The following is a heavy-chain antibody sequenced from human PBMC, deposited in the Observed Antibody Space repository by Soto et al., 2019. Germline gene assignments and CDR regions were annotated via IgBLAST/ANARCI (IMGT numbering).Heavy chain of an antibody. CDR2: IYPDDSET. J-gene: IGHJ3*02. V-gene: IGHV5-51*01. D-gene: IGHD6-19*01. Sequence: LGESLKISCKGSGYSFTSYWIGWVRQMPGKGLEWMGIIYPDDSETRYSPSFQGQVTISADKSISTAYLQWSSLKASDSAMYYCVRVLKSIGWDNDVFDIWGQGTMVTVSS. CDR3: VRVLKSIGWDNDVFDI. CDR1: GYSFTSYW.